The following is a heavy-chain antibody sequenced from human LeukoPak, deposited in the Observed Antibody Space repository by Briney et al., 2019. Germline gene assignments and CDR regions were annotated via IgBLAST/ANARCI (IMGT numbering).Heavy chain of an antibody. CDR3: ARLGSSGYFQH. Sequence: GGSLRLSCAASGFTFSSYAMSWVRQAPGKGLEWVSAISGSGGSTYYADSVKGRFTISRDNSKNTLYLQMNSLRAEDTAVYYCARLGSSGYFQHWGQGTLVTVSS. J-gene: IGHJ1*01. CDR2: ISGSGGST. CDR1: GFTFSSYA. V-gene: IGHV3-23*01. D-gene: IGHD6-6*01.